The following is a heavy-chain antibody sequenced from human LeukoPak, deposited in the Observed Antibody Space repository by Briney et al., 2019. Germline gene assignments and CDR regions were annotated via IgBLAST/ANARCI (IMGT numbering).Heavy chain of an antibody. CDR1: GFTVSSNY. Sequence: PGGSLRLSCAASGFTVSSNYMSWVRQAPGKGLEWVSVIYSGGSTYYADSVKGRFTISRDNSKNTLYLQMNSLRAEDTAVYYCAREGPSKGPYNAFDIWGQGTMVTVSS. CDR2: IYSGGST. D-gene: IGHD4-11*01. J-gene: IGHJ3*02. V-gene: IGHV3-53*01. CDR3: AREGPSKGPYNAFDI.